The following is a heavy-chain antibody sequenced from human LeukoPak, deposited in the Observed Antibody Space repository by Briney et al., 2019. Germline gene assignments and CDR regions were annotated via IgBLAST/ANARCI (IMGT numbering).Heavy chain of an antibody. CDR2: ISHSGST. Sequence: SETLSLTCLASDYSITSGYYWGWIRQPPGKGLEWIGSISHSGSTYYNPSLKSRVTISVDRSKNQFSLKLSSVTAADTAVYYCARGITGTHLPGAFDIWGQGTMVTVSS. CDR3: ARGITGTHLPGAFDI. D-gene: IGHD1-20*01. CDR1: DYSITSGYY. V-gene: IGHV4-38-2*02. J-gene: IGHJ3*02.